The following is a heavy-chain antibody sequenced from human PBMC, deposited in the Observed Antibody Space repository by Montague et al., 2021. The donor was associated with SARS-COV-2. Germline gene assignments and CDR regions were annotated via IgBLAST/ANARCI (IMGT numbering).Heavy chain of an antibody. CDR2: ISSVGSST. D-gene: IGHD4-17*01. CDR1: GFTFSSYW. CDR3: ARDTVRDYGDSGDY. Sequence: SLRLSCAASGFTFSSYWMHWVRQAPGKGLVWVSRISSVGSSTSYADSVQGRFTISRDNAKNTLYLQMNSLRAEDTAVYYCARDTVRDYGDSGDYWGQGTLVTVSS. V-gene: IGHV3-74*01. J-gene: IGHJ4*02.